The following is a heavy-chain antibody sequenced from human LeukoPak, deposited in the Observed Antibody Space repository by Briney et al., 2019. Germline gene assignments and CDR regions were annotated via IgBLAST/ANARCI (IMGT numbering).Heavy chain of an antibody. V-gene: IGHV4-34*01. CDR3: ARGHPSGSYFGY. D-gene: IGHD1-26*01. Sequence: SETLSLTCAVYGGSFSGYYWSWIRQPPGKGLEWIGEINHSGSTNYNPSLKSRVTISVDTSKNQFSLKLSSVTAADTAVYYCARGHPSGSYFGYWGQGTLVTVSS. CDR1: GGSFSGYY. CDR2: INHSGST. J-gene: IGHJ4*02.